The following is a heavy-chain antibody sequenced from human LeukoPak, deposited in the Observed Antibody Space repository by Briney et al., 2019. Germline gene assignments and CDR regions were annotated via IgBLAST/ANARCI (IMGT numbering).Heavy chain of an antibody. J-gene: IGHJ4*02. D-gene: IGHD1-26*01. Sequence: GGSLRLSCAASGFTVSSIHMVWVRQAPGKGLEWVSHITASSTAMFYADSVKGRFTISRDNAKNSLYLQMNSLRDEDTAVYYCASSGSYRFDYWGQGTLVTVSS. V-gene: IGHV3-48*02. CDR1: GFTVSSIH. CDR2: ITASSTAM. CDR3: ASSGSYRFDY.